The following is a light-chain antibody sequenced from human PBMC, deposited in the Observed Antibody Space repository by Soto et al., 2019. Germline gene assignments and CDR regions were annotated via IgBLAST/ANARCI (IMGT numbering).Light chain of an antibody. CDR2: DAS. Sequence: EIVLTQSPATLSLSPGERATLSCRASQSVSSYLAWYQQKPGQAPRLLIYDASNRATGIPARFSVSGSGTDFTLTISSLEPDDFAVYYCQERSNWPFITFGQGTRLEIK. V-gene: IGKV3-11*01. CDR3: QERSNWPFIT. J-gene: IGKJ5*01. CDR1: QSVSSY.